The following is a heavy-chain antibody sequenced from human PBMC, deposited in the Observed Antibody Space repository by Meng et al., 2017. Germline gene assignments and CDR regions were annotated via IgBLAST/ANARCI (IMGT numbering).Heavy chain of an antibody. CDR2: MNPNSGNT. V-gene: IGHV1-8*02. Sequence: QGQLVQSGAEVKKPGASVKVSCKASGYNFTSYGISWVRQATGQGLEWMGWMNPNSGNTGYAQKFQGRVTMTRNTSISTAYTELSSLRSEDTAVYYCARVRGSGSLGIFDYWGQGTLVTVSS. CDR3: ARVRGSGSLGIFDY. D-gene: IGHD3-10*01. J-gene: IGHJ4*02. CDR1: GYNFTSYG.